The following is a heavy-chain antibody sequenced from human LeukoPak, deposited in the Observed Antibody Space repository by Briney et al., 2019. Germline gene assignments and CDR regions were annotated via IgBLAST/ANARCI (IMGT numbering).Heavy chain of an antibody. D-gene: IGHD3-3*01. Sequence: ASVKVPCKASGYTFTSYGISWVRQAPGQGLEWMGWISAYNGNTNYARKLQGRVTMTTDTSTSTAYMELSRLRSDDTAVYYCARVPLYDFWSGYYGTSTVTGEFDYWGQGTLVTVSS. CDR1: GYTFTSYG. J-gene: IGHJ4*02. V-gene: IGHV1-18*01. CDR3: ARVPLYDFWSGYYGTSTVTGEFDY. CDR2: ISAYNGNT.